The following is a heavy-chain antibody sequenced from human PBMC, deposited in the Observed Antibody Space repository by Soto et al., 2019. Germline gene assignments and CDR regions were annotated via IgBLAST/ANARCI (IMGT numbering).Heavy chain of an antibody. CDR1: GGSISSGGYY. CDR2: IYYSGFT. D-gene: IGHD3-16*01. V-gene: IGHV4-31*03. CDR3: ARGRLNGRWFDP. Sequence: SSETLSLTCTVSGGSISSGGYYWSWIRQHPGKGLEWIGYIYYSGFTYYNPSLKSRVTISVDTSKNQFSLKLSSVTAADTAVYYCARGRLNGRWFDPWGQGTLVTVSS. J-gene: IGHJ5*02.